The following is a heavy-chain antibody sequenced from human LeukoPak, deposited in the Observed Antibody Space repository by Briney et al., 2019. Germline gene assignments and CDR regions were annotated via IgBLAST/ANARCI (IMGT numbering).Heavy chain of an antibody. CDR3: ARGGGSGSYLLYYYGMDV. J-gene: IGHJ6*02. CDR1: GYRFTTYG. CDR2: INTNTGNP. V-gene: IGHV7-4-1*02. D-gene: IGHD3-10*01. Sequence: ASVKVSCKASGYRFTTYGISWVRQAPGQGLEWMGWINTNTGNPTYAQGFTGRFVFSLDTSVSTAYLQISSLKAEDTAVYYCARGGGSGSYLLYYYGMDVWGQGTTVTVSS.